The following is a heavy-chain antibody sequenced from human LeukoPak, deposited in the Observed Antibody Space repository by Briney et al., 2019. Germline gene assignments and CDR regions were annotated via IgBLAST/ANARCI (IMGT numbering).Heavy chain of an antibody. Sequence: PSETLSLTCTVSGGSISSSSYYWGWIRQPPGKGLEWIGSIYYSGSTYYNPSLKSRVTISVDTSKNQFSLKLSSVTAADTAVYYCAREGGHDYGDYRRLRWFDPWGQGTLVTVSS. CDR3: AREGGHDYGDYRRLRWFDP. CDR1: GGSISSSSYY. D-gene: IGHD4-17*01. J-gene: IGHJ5*02. CDR2: IYYSGST. V-gene: IGHV4-39*07.